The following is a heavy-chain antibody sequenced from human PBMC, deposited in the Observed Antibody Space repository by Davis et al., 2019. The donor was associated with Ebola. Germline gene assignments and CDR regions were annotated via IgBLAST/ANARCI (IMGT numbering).Heavy chain of an antibody. D-gene: IGHD5-12*01. V-gene: IGHV4-39*07. CDR3: AKLGGYRDY. CDR1: GGSLSSSSYY. Sequence: SETLSLTCTVSGGSLSSSSYYWGWIRQPPGKGLEWIGEIYHSGSTNYNPSLKSRVTISVDKSKNQFSLKLSSVTAADTAVYYCAKLGGYRDYWGQGTLVTVSS. J-gene: IGHJ4*02. CDR2: IYHSGST.